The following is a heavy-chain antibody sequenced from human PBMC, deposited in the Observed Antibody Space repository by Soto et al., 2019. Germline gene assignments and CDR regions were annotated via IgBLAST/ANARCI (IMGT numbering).Heavy chain of an antibody. J-gene: IGHJ6*02. Sequence: KPSETLSLTCTVSGGSVSSGSYYWSWIRQPPGKGLEWIGYIYYSGSTNYNPSLKSRVTISVDTSKNQFSLKLSSVTAADTAVYYCARGLTPIGFWRGTPYYYSYGMDVWGQGTTVTVSS. CDR1: GGSVSSGSYY. D-gene: IGHD3-3*01. CDR2: IYYSGST. V-gene: IGHV4-61*01. CDR3: ARGLTPIGFWRGTPYYYSYGMDV.